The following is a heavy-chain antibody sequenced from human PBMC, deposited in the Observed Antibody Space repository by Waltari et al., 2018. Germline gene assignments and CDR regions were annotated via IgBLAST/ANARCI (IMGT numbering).Heavy chain of an antibody. D-gene: IGHD5-18*01. CDR1: GCSISSHY. V-gene: IGHV4-59*11. J-gene: IGHJ4*02. Sequence: QVQLQESGPGLVKPSETLSLTCTVSGCSISSHYWSWIRQPPGKGLEWIGYIYYSGSTNYNPSLKSRVTISVDTSKNQFSLKLSSVTAADTAVYYCARFAGGYSYGFYRFDYWGQGTLVTVSS. CDR2: IYYSGST. CDR3: ARFAGGYSYGFYRFDY.